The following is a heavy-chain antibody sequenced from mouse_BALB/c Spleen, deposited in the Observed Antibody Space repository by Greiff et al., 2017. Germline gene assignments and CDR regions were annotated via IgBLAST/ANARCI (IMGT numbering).Heavy chain of an antibody. J-gene: IGHJ2*01. CDR3: GRHDGYYGVLDY. Sequence: EVMLVESGGGLVKPGGSLKLSCAASGFAFSSYDMSWVRQTPEKRLEWVAYISSGGGSTYYPDTMKGRFTISRDNAKNTLYLQMSSLKSEDTAMYYCGRHDGYYGVLDYWGQGTTVTVSS. CDR1: GFAFSSYD. D-gene: IGHD2-3*01. V-gene: IGHV5-12-1*01. CDR2: ISSGGGST.